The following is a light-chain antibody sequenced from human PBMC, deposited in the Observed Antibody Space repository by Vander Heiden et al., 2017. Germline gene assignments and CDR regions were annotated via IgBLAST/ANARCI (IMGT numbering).Light chain of an antibody. CDR3: QQYYSYPRT. CDR2: AAS. J-gene: IGKJ1*01. CDR1: QGISSW. V-gene: IGKV1-8*01. Sequence: AFRRTNPPSTLSASTGDRVTITCRASQGISSWLAWYQQKPGKAPKLLIYAASTLESGVPSRFSGSGSGTEFTLTISCLQSEDFATYYCQQYYSYPRTFGQGTKVEIK.